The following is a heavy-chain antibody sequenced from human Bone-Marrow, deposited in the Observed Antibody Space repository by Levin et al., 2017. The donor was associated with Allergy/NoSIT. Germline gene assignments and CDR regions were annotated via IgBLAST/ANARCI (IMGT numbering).Heavy chain of an antibody. CDR1: GFTFSSYA. CDR2: ISGSGGST. D-gene: IGHD2-15*01. CDR3: AKDLVVVAATPLYNYYYGMDV. V-gene: IGHV3-23*01. Sequence: GGSLRLSCAASGFTFSSYAMSWVRQAPGKGLEWVSAISGSGGSTYYADSVKGRFTISRDNSKNTLYLQMNSLRAEDTAVYYCAKDLVVVAATPLYNYYYGMDVWGQGTTVTVSS. J-gene: IGHJ6*02.